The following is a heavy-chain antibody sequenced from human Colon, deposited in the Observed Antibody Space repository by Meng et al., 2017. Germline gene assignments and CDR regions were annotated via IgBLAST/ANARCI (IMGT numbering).Heavy chain of an antibody. CDR1: GDSVTTTLSS. Sequence: QLQLQESCARLVKPSQTLSLTCAVSGDSVTTTLSSWSWILQSPGKGLEWIGNIYDNGYTYYSPSLRSRVTISVDRSNNQFSLNLNSVTAADTAVYFCARGYRGSTYFAYWGQGILVTVSS. D-gene: IGHD3-16*01. J-gene: IGHJ4*02. CDR3: ARGYRGSTYFAY. V-gene: IGHV4-30-2*06. CDR2: IYDNGYT.